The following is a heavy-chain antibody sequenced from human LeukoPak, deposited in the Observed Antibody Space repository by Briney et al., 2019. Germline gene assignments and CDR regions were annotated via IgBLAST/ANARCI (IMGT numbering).Heavy chain of an antibody. V-gene: IGHV3-21*01. CDR1: GFTFSSYS. D-gene: IGHD6-13*01. CDR3: ARESAAAALFDY. Sequence: GGSLRLSCAASGFTFSSYSMNWVRQAPGKGLEWVSSISSSSSYIYYADSVKGRFTISRDNAKNSLYLQMNSLRAEDTAVYYCARESAAAALFDYWGQGTLVTVSS. CDR2: ISSSSSYI. J-gene: IGHJ4*02.